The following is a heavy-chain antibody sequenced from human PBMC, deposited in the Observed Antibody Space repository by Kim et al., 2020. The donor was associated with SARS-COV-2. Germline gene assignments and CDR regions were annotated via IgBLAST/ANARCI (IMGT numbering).Heavy chain of an antibody. CDR3: ARTPLNWTPDYYGIDV. Sequence: EGSLRLSCAASGVTFTGYTMNWVRLAPGKGLEWVSSISTSSSYIYYVDSVKGRFTISRDNAKKSLYVQMNSLRAEDTAVYYCARTPLNWTPDYYGIDVWG. J-gene: IGHJ6*01. CDR2: ISTSSSYI. D-gene: IGHD1-1*01. CDR1: GVTFTGYT. V-gene: IGHV3-21*01.